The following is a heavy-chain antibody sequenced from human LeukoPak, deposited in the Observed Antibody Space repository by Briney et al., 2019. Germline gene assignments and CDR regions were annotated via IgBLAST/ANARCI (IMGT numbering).Heavy chain of an antibody. Sequence: SETLSLTCSVSGGSSSSSSYYWGWIRQPPGKGLEWIGSIHDSGSTDYNPSLKSRVTISVDTSKNQFSLKLSSVTAADTAVYYCAKHYGRSDYWGQGTLVTVSS. J-gene: IGHJ4*02. V-gene: IGHV4-39*01. CDR2: IHDSGST. CDR3: AKHYGRSDY. D-gene: IGHD4-17*01. CDR1: GGSSSSSSYY.